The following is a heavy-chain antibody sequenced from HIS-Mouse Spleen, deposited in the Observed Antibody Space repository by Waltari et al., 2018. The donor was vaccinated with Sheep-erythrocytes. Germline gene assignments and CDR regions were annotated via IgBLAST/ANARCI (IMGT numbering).Heavy chain of an antibody. V-gene: IGHV3-30*18. CDR1: GFPLSSYG. CDR2: ISYDGSNK. J-gene: IGHJ4*02. Sequence: QVQLVESGGGVVQPGRSLRLSCASSGFPLSSYGMHWVRQAPGKGLEWVAVISYDGSNKYYADSVKGRFTISRDNSKNTLYLQMNSLRAEDTAVYYCAKPVGATTAFDYWGQGTLVTVSS. D-gene: IGHD1-26*01. CDR3: AKPVGATTAFDY.